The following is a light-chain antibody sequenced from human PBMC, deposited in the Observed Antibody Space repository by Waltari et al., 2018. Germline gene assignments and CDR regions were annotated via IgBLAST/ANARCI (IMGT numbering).Light chain of an antibody. CDR3: AAWDGSVSAHVV. CDR1: SFNIGYNF. Sequence: QSVLIQPPSASGLPGQRVIISCSGTSFNIGYNFVFWYHQNPGAAPKLLIYRNDQRPSGVPDRFSGSKSGTSASLAISGLRSEDEGDYYCAAWDGSVSAHVVFGGGTSVTVL. V-gene: IGLV1-47*01. J-gene: IGLJ2*01. CDR2: RND.